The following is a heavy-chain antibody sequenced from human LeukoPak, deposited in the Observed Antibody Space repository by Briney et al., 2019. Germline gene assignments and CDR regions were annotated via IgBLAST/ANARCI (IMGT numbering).Heavy chain of an antibody. J-gene: IGHJ4*02. CDR1: GFTFSIYH. CDR3: ARVDGYNSMDY. V-gene: IGHV3-64*01. Sequence: PGGSLRLSCAASGFTFSIYHMHWVRQAPGKGLEYVSGISSNGGSTYYANSVQGRFTISRDNSKNTLYLQMGSLRAEDMAVYYCARVDGYNSMDYWGQGTLVTVSS. D-gene: IGHD5-24*01. CDR2: ISSNGGST.